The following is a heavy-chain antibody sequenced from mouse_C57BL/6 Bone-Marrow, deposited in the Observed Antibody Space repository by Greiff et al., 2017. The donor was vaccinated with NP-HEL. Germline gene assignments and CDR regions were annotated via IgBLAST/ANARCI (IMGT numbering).Heavy chain of an antibody. J-gene: IGHJ3*01. D-gene: IGHD2-5*01. CDR3: ARGNYSNRAWFAY. CDR2: IYPRSGNT. Sequence: QVQLKESGAELARPGASVKLSCKASGYTFTSYGISWVKQRTGQGLEWIGEIYPRSGNTYYNEKFKGKATLTADKSSSTAYMELRSLTSEDSAVYFCARGNYSNRAWFAYWGQGTLVTVSA. CDR1: GYTFTSYG. V-gene: IGHV1-81*01.